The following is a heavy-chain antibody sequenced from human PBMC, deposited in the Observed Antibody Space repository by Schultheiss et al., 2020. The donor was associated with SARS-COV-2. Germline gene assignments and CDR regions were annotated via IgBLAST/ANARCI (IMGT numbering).Heavy chain of an antibody. J-gene: IGHJ6*02. Sequence: SETLSLTCTVSGGSISSYYWSWIRQPPGKGLEWIGYIYYSGSTNYNPSLKSRVTISLDTSRNQFSLKLTSVTVADTAVYYCASAFRGYNKGVDHYFGMDVWGQGTTVTVSS. V-gene: IGHV4-59*08. D-gene: IGHD5-18*01. CDR2: IYYSGST. CDR3: ASAFRGYNKGVDHYFGMDV. CDR1: GGSISSYY.